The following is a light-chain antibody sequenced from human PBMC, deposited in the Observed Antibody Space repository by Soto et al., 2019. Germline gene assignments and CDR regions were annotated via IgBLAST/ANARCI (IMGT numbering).Light chain of an antibody. J-gene: IGLJ2*01. CDR3: SSYAGSSNFVV. V-gene: IGLV2-8*01. Sequence: QSALTQPASVSGSPGQSITISCTGASSDVGNCNCVSWYQQHPGKAPKLMIYEVTRRPSGVPGRFSGSKSGNTASLTVSGLQAEDEAAYYCSSYAGSSNFVVFGGGTKLTVL. CDR1: SSDVGNCNC. CDR2: EVT.